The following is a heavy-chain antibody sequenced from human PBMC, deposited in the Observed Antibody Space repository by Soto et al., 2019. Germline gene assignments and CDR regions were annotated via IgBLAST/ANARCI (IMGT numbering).Heavy chain of an antibody. CDR3: AHCRGGVASF. CDR1: GFFLSNRAVG. Sequence: ITLNESGPTLVKPTQTLTLTCTFSGFFLSNRAVGVGWIRQPPGEDLEWLGVVYWDDSKTYSPSLESKPTITKEPSKTQVVLRMTKRDTMDTSTYYCAHCRGGVASFWGQGTLVTVSS. V-gene: IGHV2-5*02. CDR2: VYWDDSK. J-gene: IGHJ4*02. D-gene: IGHD2-2*01.